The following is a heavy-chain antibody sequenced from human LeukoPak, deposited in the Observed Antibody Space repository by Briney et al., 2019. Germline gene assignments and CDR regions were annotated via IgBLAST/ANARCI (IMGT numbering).Heavy chain of an antibody. CDR1: GFTFSSYA. V-gene: IGHV3-23*01. J-gene: IGHJ4*02. CDR2: ISGSGGST. D-gene: IGHD3-3*01. Sequence: AGGSLRLSCAASGFTFSSYAMSWVRQAPGKGLEWVSAISGSGGSTYYADSVKGRFTISRDNSKNTLYLQMNSLRAEDTAVYYCAKDSQWLLSGELDYWGQGTLVTVSS. CDR3: AKDSQWLLSGELDY.